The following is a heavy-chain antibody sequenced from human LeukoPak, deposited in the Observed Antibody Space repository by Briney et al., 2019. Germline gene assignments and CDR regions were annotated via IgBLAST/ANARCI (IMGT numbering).Heavy chain of an antibody. CDR1: GGSISSGTYY. J-gene: IGHJ3*01. D-gene: IGHD3-10*01. CDR2: FYTSGST. Sequence: SETLSLTCTVSGGSISSGTYYWSWIRQPAGKGLEWIGRFYTSGSTNYNPSLKSRVTISVDTSKNQFSLKLSSVTAADTAVYYCAKPSDYYGSATDAFDFWGQGTMVTVSS. CDR3: AKPSDYYGSATDAFDF. V-gene: IGHV4-61*02.